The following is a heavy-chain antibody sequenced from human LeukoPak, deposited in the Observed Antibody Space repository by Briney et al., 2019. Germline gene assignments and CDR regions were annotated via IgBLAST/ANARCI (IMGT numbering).Heavy chain of an antibody. V-gene: IGHV3-23*01. Sequence: GGSLRLSCAASGFTYSNYAMNWVRQAPGKGLEWVSSTSGGGGNTHYADSVKGRFTISRDNSKNTLDLQMNSLTVEDTALYYCARGGLERRATWDAFDIWGQGTMVTVSS. CDR1: GFTYSNYA. CDR3: ARGGLERRATWDAFDI. D-gene: IGHD1-1*01. J-gene: IGHJ3*02. CDR2: TSGGGGNT.